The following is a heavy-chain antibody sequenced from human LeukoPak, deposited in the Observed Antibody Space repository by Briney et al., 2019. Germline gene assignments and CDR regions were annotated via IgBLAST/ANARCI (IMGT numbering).Heavy chain of an antibody. V-gene: IGHV3-74*01. D-gene: IGHD3-10*01. CDR3: TRAYDSGTCSTFDY. J-gene: IGHJ4*02. Sequence: PGGSLRLSCAASGFMFSSYWMHWVRLGPGKGLVWVSCIDPDGTETTYADSVKGRLTISRDNAKNTVFLQMNNLTAEDTAVYYCTRAYDSGTCSTFDYWGQGALVTVTS. CDR2: IDPDGTET. CDR1: GFMFSSYW.